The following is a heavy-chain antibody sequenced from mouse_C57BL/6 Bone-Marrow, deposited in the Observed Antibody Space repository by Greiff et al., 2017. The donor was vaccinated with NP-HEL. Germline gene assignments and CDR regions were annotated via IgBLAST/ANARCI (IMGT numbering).Heavy chain of an antibody. CDR3: ARDDSNYPFDY. V-gene: IGHV5-4*01. CDR2: ISDGGSYT. Sequence: EVKLMESGGGLVKPGGSLKLSCAASGFTFSSYAMSWVRQTPEKRLEWVATISDGGSYTYYPDNVKGRFTISRDNAKNNLYLQMSHLKSEDTAMYYCARDDSNYPFDYWGQGTTLTVSS. J-gene: IGHJ2*01. CDR1: GFTFSSYA. D-gene: IGHD2-5*01.